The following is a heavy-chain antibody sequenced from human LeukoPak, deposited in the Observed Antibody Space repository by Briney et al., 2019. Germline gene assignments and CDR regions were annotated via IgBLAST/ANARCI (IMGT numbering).Heavy chain of an antibody. CDR1: GFTFSTFA. V-gene: IGHV3-23*01. CDR2: IFPSGGEI. Sequence: PGGSLRLSCAASGFTFSTFAMIWVRQPPGKGLEWVSSIFPSGGEIHYADSVRGRFTISRDNSKSILSLQMNSLRAEDTAVYYCAKDREDGDGSGSYYNVLSYDAFDIWGQGTMVTVSS. CDR3: AKDREDGDGSGSYYNVLSYDAFDI. D-gene: IGHD3-10*01. J-gene: IGHJ3*02.